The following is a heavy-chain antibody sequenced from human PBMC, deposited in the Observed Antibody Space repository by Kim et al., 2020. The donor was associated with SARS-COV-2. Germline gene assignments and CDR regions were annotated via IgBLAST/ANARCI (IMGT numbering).Heavy chain of an antibody. CDR2: INHRGST. Sequence: SETLSLTCAVYGGSFSGYYWSLIRQPPGKGLEWIGEINHRGSTNYNPSLKSRVTISVDTSKNQFSLKLSSVTAADTAVYYCARGVYSGYEFDPWGQGTLVTVSS. V-gene: IGHV4-34*01. CDR3: ARGVYSGYEFDP. CDR1: GGSFSGYY. D-gene: IGHD5-12*01. J-gene: IGHJ5*02.